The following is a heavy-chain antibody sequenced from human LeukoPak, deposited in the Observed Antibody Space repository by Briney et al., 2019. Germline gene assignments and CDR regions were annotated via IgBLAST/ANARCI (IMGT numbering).Heavy chain of an antibody. CDR1: GFTFNHYG. D-gene: IGHD5-12*01. Sequence: GGSLRLSCVASGFTFNHYGMNWVRQAPGKGLEWVSIISGSGDSAFYADSAKGRFTISRDNSKNTLYLQMNSLRAEDTAIYYCARKRGGYTPFDYWGQGTLVTVSS. CDR3: ARKRGGYTPFDY. J-gene: IGHJ4*02. V-gene: IGHV3-23*01. CDR2: ISGSGDSA.